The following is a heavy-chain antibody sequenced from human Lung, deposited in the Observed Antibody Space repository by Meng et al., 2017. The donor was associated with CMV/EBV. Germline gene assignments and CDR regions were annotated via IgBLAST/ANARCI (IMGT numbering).Heavy chain of an antibody. Sequence: WIRQPQGKGLEWIGDIYCSGSTNYNPSLKGRVTISVDTSKNQFSLKLSSVTAADTAVYYCARGGQLLWFGEFHFDYWGQGTLVTVSS. CDR2: IYCSGST. CDR3: ARGGQLLWFGEFHFDY. V-gene: IGHV4-59*01. D-gene: IGHD3-10*01. J-gene: IGHJ4*02.